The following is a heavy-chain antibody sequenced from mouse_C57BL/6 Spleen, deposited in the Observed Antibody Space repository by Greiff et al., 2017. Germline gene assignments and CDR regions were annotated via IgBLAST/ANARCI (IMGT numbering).Heavy chain of an antibody. J-gene: IGHJ4*01. CDR1: GYTFTSYW. CDR2: IDPSDSYT. D-gene: IGHD2-2*01. V-gene: IGHV1-69*01. Sequence: QVQLQQPGAELVMPGASVKLSCKASGYTFTSYWMHWVKQRPGQGLEWIGEIDPSDSYTNYNQKFKGKSTLTVDKSSSTAYMQLSSLTSEDSAVYYCARGVTTGYYYAMDYWGQGTSVTVSS. CDR3: ARGVTTGYYYAMDY.